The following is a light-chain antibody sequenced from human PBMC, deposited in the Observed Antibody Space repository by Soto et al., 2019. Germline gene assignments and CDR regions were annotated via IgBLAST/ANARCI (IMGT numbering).Light chain of an antibody. CDR2: DAS. CDR1: QSVDSTF. J-gene: IGKJ1*01. Sequence: ETVLTQSPCTLSLSPGERATLSCRASQSVDSTFLAWYQQKPGQAPSLLIYDASIRATGIPDRFSASGSGTDFTLTISRLEPEDFAVYYCQYYGSSPQAFGQGTKVDIK. V-gene: IGKV3-20*01. CDR3: QYYGSSPQA.